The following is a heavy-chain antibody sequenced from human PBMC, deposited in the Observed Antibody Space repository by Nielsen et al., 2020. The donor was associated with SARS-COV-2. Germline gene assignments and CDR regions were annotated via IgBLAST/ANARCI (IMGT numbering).Heavy chain of an antibody. Sequence: GGSLRPSCAASGFTFSTFAMHWVRQAPGRGLEFVSSILGDGITAQYASSVRGRFSISRDNSRNTLYLQMGSLRDEDMAVYYCTRDRDGGWSFDYWGQGTLVTVSS. V-gene: IGHV3-64*01. J-gene: IGHJ4*02. D-gene: IGHD6-19*01. CDR3: TRDRDGGWSFDY. CDR2: ILGDGITA. CDR1: GFTFSTFA.